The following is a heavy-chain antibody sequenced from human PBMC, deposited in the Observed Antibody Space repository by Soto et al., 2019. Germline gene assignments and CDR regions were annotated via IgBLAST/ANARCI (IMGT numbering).Heavy chain of an antibody. CDR2: IIPIFGTA. V-gene: IGHV1-69*13. CDR1: GGTFSSYA. CDR3: ASERHVLRFLEWLFGYGMDV. D-gene: IGHD3-3*01. Sequence: GASVKVSSKAAGGTFSSYAISWVRQAPGQGLEWMGGIIPIFGTANYAQKFQGRVTITADESTSTAYMELSSLRSEDTAVYYCASERHVLRFLEWLFGYGMDVWGQGTTVTVSS. J-gene: IGHJ6*02.